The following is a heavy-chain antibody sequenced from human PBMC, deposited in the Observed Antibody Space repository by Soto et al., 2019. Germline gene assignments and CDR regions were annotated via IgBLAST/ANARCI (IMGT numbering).Heavy chain of an antibody. V-gene: IGHV4-30-2*01. CDR3: ARSHDYNYGGSGGQNDY. CDR2: IYHSGST. Sequence: PSETLSLSCAVSGGSISSGGYSWSWIRQPPGKGLEWIGYIYHSGSTYYNPSLKSRVTISVDRSKNQFSLKLSSVTAEDTAVYYCARSHDYNYGGSGGQNDYWGRGTLVTVSS. CDR1: GGSISSGGYS. J-gene: IGHJ4*02. D-gene: IGHD4-4*01.